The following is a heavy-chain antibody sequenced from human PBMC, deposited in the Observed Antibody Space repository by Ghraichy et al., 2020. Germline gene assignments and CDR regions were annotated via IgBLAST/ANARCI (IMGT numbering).Heavy chain of an antibody. CDR1: GFTFSNAW. V-gene: IGHV3-15*01. Sequence: GGSLRLSCAASGFTFSNAWMSWVRQAPGKGLEWVGRIKSKTEGGTTDYAAPVKGRFTISRDDSKNTLYLQMNSLKTEDTAVYYCTTGYYDSSGYYRTLEYWGQGTLVTVSS. D-gene: IGHD3-22*01. J-gene: IGHJ4*02. CDR2: IKSKTEGGTT. CDR3: TTGYYDSSGYYRTLEY.